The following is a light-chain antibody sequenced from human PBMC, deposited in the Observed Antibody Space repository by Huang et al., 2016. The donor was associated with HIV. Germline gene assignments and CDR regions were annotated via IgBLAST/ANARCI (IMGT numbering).Light chain of an antibody. Sequence: EIVLTQSPDFQSVTPKEKVNITCRASQSIGSNLHLYQKQPDPAPKLLNKYASQSISGVPSRFSGSGSWTDFTLTINSLEAEDAAAYYCHQTNSFTFGQGTRLEIK. CDR3: HQTNSFT. J-gene: IGKJ5*01. CDR1: QSIGSN. CDR2: YAS. V-gene: IGKV6D-21*02.